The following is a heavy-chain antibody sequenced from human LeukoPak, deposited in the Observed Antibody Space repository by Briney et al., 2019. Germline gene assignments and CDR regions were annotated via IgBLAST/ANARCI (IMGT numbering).Heavy chain of an antibody. V-gene: IGHV1-2*02. CDR3: AKGGGVPLGKTPARFYVFDP. D-gene: IGHD3-16*01. J-gene: IGHJ5*02. Sequence: ASVKVSCKASGYTFTAYYMHWVRQAPGQGLEWMGWINPKTGGTNSAQKFQGRVTMTRDTSISTAYMELSRLTSDDTAVYYCAKGGGVPLGKTPARFYVFDPWGQGTLVTVSS. CDR1: GYTFTAYY. CDR2: INPKTGGT.